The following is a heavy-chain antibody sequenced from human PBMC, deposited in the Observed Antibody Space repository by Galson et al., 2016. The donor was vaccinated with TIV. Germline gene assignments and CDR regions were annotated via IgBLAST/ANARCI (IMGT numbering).Heavy chain of an antibody. Sequence: SLRLSCAASGFTFDDHGMHWVRQAPGKGLEWVSGISSNSVYRGYADSVKGRFTISRDNSKNTLYLQMSSLRPEDTAVYYCASETFYYDIRDYAPLGFWGQGTLVTVSS. V-gene: IGHV3-9*01. CDR2: ISSNSVYR. CDR3: ASETFYYDIRDYAPLGF. CDR1: GFTFDDHG. D-gene: IGHD3-22*01. J-gene: IGHJ4*02.